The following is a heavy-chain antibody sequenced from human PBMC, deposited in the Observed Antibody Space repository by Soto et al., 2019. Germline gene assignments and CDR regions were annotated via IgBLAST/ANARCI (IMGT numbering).Heavy chain of an antibody. V-gene: IGHV4-4*02. Sequence: SETLSLTCAVSGGSISSSNWWSWVRQPPGKGLEWIGSIYYSGSTYYNPSLKSRVTISVDTSKNQFSLKLSSVTAADTAVYYCARQGYYDFWSGYYTGIHYYMDVWGKGTTVTVSS. CDR2: IYYSGST. CDR3: ARQGYYDFWSGYYTGIHYYMDV. D-gene: IGHD3-3*01. J-gene: IGHJ6*03. CDR1: GGSISSSNW.